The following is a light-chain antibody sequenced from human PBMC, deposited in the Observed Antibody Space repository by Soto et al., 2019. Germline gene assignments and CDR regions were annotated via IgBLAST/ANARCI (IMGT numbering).Light chain of an antibody. CDR3: SSYTSSSTYV. V-gene: IGLV2-14*01. Sequence: QSALTQPASVSGSPGQSITISCTGTSSDVGGYNYVSWCQQHPGKAPKLMIYDVSNRPSGVSNRFSGSKSGNTASLTISGRQAEDEADYYCSSYTSSSTYVFGTGTKLTVL. CDR1: SSDVGGYNY. J-gene: IGLJ1*01. CDR2: DVS.